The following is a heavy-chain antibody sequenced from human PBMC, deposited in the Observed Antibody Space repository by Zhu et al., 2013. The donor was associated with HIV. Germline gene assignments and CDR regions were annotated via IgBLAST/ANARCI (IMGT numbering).Heavy chain of an antibody. D-gene: IGHD3-22*01. J-gene: IGHJ4*02. CDR1: GGTFSSYA. CDR2: IIPMFGTT. CDR3: ARGEGYDSSGYWVY. V-gene: IGHV1-69*01. Sequence: QLAQSGAEVKKPGSSVKVSCKASGGTFSSYAITWVRQAPGQGLEWMGGIIPMFGTTNYAQKFQGRVMITADESTSTAHMELSSLRSEDTAVYYCARGEGYDSSGYWVYWGQGTLVTVSS.